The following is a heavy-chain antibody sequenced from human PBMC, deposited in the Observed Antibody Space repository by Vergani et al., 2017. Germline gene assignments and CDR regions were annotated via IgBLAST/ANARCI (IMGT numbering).Heavy chain of an antibody. V-gene: IGHV3-23*01. D-gene: IGHD1-26*01. CDR1: GFTFSSYA. J-gene: IGHJ1*01. CDR3: AKGRGARNAEYFQH. Sequence: EVQLLESGGGLVQPGGSLRLSCAASGFTFSSYAMSWVRQAPGKGLEWVSAISGSGGSTYYADSVKGRFTISRDKSKNTLYLQRNSLRAEDTAVYYCAKGRGARNAEYFQHWGQGTLVTVSS. CDR2: ISGSGGST.